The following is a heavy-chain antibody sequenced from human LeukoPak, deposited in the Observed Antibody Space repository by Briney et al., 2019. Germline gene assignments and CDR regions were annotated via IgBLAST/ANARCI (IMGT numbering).Heavy chain of an antibody. CDR1: GFTFDDYA. CDR3: AREGATSIYFDY. J-gene: IGHJ4*02. V-gene: IGHV3-9*01. D-gene: IGHD3-16*01. CDR2: ISWNSGSI. Sequence: GGSLRLSCAASGFTFDDYAMHWVRQAPGKGLEWVSGISWNSGSIGYADSVKGRFTISRDNAKNSLYLQMNSLRAEDTALYHCAREGATSIYFDYWGQGTLVTVSS.